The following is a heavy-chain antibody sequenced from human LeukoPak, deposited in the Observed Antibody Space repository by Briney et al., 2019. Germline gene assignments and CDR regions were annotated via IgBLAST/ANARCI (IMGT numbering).Heavy chain of an antibody. CDR3: ARDVKFGGSFDF. D-gene: IGHD2-15*01. CDR2: IYYSGST. J-gene: IGHJ4*02. V-gene: IGHV4-39*07. CDR1: GGSISSSSYY. Sequence: SETLSLTCTVSGGSISSSSYYWGWIRQPPGKGLEWIGSIYYSGSTYYNPSLKSRVTISVDTSKNQFSLELSSVTAADTAVYYCARDVKFGGSFDFWGQGTLVTVSS.